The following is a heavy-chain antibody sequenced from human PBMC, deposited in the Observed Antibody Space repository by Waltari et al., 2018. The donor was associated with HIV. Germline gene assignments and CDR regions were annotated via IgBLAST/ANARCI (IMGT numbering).Heavy chain of an antibody. Sequence: EVQLVESGGGLVQPGGSLRLSCAASGFTFSSYWMHWVRQAPGKGLVWVSRINRDGSSTSYADCVKGRFTISRDNVRNTLYLQMNSLRAEDTAVYFCARASSGWYDKYFDYWGQGTLVTVSS. CDR3: ARASSGWYDKYFDY. D-gene: IGHD6-19*01. CDR2: INRDGSST. V-gene: IGHV3-74*01. J-gene: IGHJ4*02. CDR1: GFTFSSYW.